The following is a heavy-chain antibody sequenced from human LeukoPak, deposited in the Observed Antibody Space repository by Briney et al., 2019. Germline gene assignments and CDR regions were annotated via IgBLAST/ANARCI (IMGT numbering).Heavy chain of an antibody. Sequence: SETLSLTCTVSGGSISSYYWSWIRQPPGKGLEWIGYIYYSGSTNYNPSLKSRVTISVDTSKNQFSLKLSSVTAADTAVYYCARVNGYYYDSSGPPFDYWGQGTLVTVSS. D-gene: IGHD3-22*01. J-gene: IGHJ4*02. CDR2: IYYSGST. CDR3: ARVNGYYYDSSGPPFDY. V-gene: IGHV4-59*01. CDR1: GGSISSYY.